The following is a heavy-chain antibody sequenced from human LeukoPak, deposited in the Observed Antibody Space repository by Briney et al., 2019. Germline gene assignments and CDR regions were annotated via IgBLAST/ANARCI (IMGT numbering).Heavy chain of an antibody. V-gene: IGHV3-23*01. CDR3: ANFLTKGYYDSSGY. D-gene: IGHD3-22*01. Sequence: GGSLRLSCAASGFTFSSYAMSWVRQAPGKGLEWVSAISGSGGSTYYADSVKGRFTISRDNSKNTLYLQMNSLRAEDTAVYYCANFLTKGYYDSSGYWGQGTLVTVSS. CDR2: ISGSGGST. CDR1: GFTFSSYA. J-gene: IGHJ4*02.